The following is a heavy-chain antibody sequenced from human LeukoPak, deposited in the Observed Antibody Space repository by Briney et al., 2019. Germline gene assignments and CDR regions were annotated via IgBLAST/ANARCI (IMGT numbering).Heavy chain of an antibody. J-gene: IGHJ4*02. Sequence: GASVKVSCKASGYTFTGYYMHWVRQAPGQGLEWMGWINPNNGGTNYAQKFQGRVTMTRGTSISTAYMELSSLTSAATAVYHCARGRGSTSSNFDYWGQGTLVTVSS. CDR3: ARGRGSTSSNFDY. CDR1: GYTFTGYY. V-gene: IGHV1-2*02. CDR2: INPNNGGT. D-gene: IGHD2-2*01.